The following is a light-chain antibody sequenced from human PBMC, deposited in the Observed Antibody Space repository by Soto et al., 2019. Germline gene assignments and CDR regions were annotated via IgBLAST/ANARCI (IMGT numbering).Light chain of an antibody. CDR1: SGHSSYT. CDR2: LNSDGSH. CDR3: QTWGTGIRV. Sequence: LVLTQSPSASASLGASVKLTCTLSSGHSSYTIAWHQQQPEKGPRYLMKLNSDGSHSKGDGIPDRFSGSSSGAERYLTSSSLQSEDEADYYCQTWGTGIRVFGGGTKLTVL. V-gene: IGLV4-69*01. J-gene: IGLJ2*01.